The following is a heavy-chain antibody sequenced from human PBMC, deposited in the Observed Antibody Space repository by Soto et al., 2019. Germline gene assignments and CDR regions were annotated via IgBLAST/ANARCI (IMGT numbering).Heavy chain of an antibody. J-gene: IGHJ6*02. Sequence: ASVKVSCKASGGTFSSYAISWVRQAPGQGLEWMGGIIPILGIANYAQKFQGRVTITADKSTSTAYMELSSLRSEDTAVYYCARGNGDCSGGSCPGLFYYYYGMDVWGQGTTVTVSS. CDR3: ARGNGDCSGGSCPGLFYYYYGMDV. V-gene: IGHV1-69*10. CDR1: GGTFSSYA. CDR2: IIPILGIA. D-gene: IGHD2-15*01.